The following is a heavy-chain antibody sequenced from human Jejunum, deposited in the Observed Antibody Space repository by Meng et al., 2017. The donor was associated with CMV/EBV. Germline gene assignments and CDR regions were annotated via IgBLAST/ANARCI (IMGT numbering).Heavy chain of an antibody. CDR1: GISVTTNY. V-gene: IGHV3-66*01. D-gene: IGHD1-14*01. CDR2: IYSGADKT. Sequence: QLVESGGGLVQPGGSLRLSCAVAGISVTTNYMTWVRQTPGKGLEWVSVIYSGADKTYYADSVKGRFTISRDNSKNMMYLQMNSLRVEDTAVYYCAKDLSVRSEFDNWGQGTLVTVAS. J-gene: IGHJ4*02. CDR3: AKDLSVRSEFDN.